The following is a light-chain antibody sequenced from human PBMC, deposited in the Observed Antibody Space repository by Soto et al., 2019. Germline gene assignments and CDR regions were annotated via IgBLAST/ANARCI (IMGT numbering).Light chain of an antibody. V-gene: IGLV2-11*01. CDR3: CSYAGIHPYV. CDR1: SRDVGGFDY. Sequence: QSALTQPRSVSGSPGQSVTISCTGTSRDVGGFDYVSWYQQHPGKVPTLIMYDVAQRPSGVPERFSGFKSGNTASLTISGLDPGDEADYYCCSYAGIHPYVFGTGTKVTVL. CDR2: DVA. J-gene: IGLJ1*01.